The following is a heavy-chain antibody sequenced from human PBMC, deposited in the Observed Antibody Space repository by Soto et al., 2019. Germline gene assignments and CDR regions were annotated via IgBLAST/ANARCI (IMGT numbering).Heavy chain of an antibody. CDR1: GFTFSSYG. D-gene: IGHD4-17*01. CDR3: AKDRDYGGNSGKAWFDP. CDR2: ISYDGSNK. J-gene: IGHJ5*02. Sequence: GGSLRLSCAASGFTFSSYGMHWVRQAPGKGLEWVAVISYDGSNKYYADSVKGRLTISRDNSKNTLYLQMNSLRAEDTAVYYCAKDRDYGGNSGKAWFDPWGQGTLVTVSS. V-gene: IGHV3-30*18.